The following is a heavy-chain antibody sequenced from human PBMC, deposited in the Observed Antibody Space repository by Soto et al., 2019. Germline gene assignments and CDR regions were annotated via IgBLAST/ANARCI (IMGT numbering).Heavy chain of an antibody. Sequence: EVQLAESGGGMVQPGGSLRLSCVASGFTFSSYDMHWVRQAPGKGLEYVSSISSNGGTTYYGNSVKGRFTISRDNSKNTLYLQMGSLRAEDVAVYYCVRRVSGSYDYWGQGTLVTVSS. D-gene: IGHD1-26*01. CDR1: GFTFSSYD. J-gene: IGHJ4*02. CDR3: VRRVSGSYDY. V-gene: IGHV3-64*01. CDR2: ISSNGGTT.